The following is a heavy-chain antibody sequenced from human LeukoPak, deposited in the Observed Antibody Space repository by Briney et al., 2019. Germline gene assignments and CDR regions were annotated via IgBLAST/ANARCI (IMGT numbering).Heavy chain of an antibody. CDR1: GGSISSYY. V-gene: IGHV4-4*07. Sequence: PSETLSLTCTVSGGSISSYYWSWIRQPAGKRLEWIGRIYTSGSTNYNPSLKSRVTMSVDTSKNQFSLKLSSVTAADTAVYYCARDRRYYYGSGSYPRPPRNWYFDLWGRGTLVTVSS. D-gene: IGHD3-10*01. CDR2: IYTSGST. CDR3: ARDRRYYYGSGSYPRPPRNWYFDL. J-gene: IGHJ2*01.